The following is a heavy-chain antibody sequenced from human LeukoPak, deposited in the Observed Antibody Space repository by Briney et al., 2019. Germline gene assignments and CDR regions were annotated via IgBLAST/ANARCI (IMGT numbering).Heavy chain of an antibody. CDR3: ASRIAVAGDYYYYGMDV. Sequence: SETLSLTCSVSGGSISSTNCYWGWIRQPPGKGLEWIGSIYYSGSTYYNPSLKSRVTISVDTSKNQFSLNLSSVTAADAAVYYCASRIAVAGDYYYYGMDVWGQGTTVTVSS. J-gene: IGHJ6*02. D-gene: IGHD6-19*01. CDR1: GGSISSTNCY. CDR2: IYYSGST. V-gene: IGHV4-39*01.